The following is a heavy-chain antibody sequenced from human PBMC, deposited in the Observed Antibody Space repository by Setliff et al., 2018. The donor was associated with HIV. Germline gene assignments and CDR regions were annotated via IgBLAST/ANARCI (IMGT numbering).Heavy chain of an antibody. J-gene: IGHJ2*01. CDR1: GYSISSGSY. D-gene: IGHD6-13*01. CDR2: IFHSGST. V-gene: IGHV4-38-2*02. CDR3: ARDAGRSWEAGCWYFDL. Sequence: SETLSLTCVVSGYSISSGSYWGWIRQPPGKGLEWIGGIFHSGSTSYNPSLKSRVTISVDTSKNQFSLKLNSVTAADTAVYYCARDAGRSWEAGCWYFDLWGRGSLVTVSS.